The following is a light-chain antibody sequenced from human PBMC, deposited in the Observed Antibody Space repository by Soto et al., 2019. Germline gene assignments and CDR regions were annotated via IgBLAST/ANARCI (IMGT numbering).Light chain of an antibody. CDR1: SSDVGGYNY. V-gene: IGLV2-11*01. Sequence: QSALTQPRSVSGSPGQSVTISCTGTSSDVGGYNYVSWYQQHPGEAPKLMIYDVSKRPSGVPDRFSGSKSGNTASLTISGLQAEDEADYYCCSYAGSYTGVFGGGTQLTVL. CDR3: CSYAGSYTGV. J-gene: IGLJ2*01. CDR2: DVS.